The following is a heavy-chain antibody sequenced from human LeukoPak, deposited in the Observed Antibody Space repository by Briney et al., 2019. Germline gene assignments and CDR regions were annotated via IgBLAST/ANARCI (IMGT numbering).Heavy chain of an antibody. Sequence: SETLSLTCAVYGASFNTYYWNWIRQSPGKGLEWIGEINHTGTTNYNPSLKSRVTISVDTSKNQFSLKLSSVTAADTAIYYCARAWCSGGSCYEIRFDPWGQGTLVTVSS. D-gene: IGHD2-15*01. V-gene: IGHV4-34*01. CDR3: ARAWCSGGSCYEIRFDP. CDR1: GASFNTYY. CDR2: INHTGTT. J-gene: IGHJ5*02.